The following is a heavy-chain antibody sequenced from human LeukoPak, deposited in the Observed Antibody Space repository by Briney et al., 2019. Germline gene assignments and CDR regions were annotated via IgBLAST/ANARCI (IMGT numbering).Heavy chain of an antibody. CDR3: ARGRKMLGDAFDI. J-gene: IGHJ3*02. CDR2: ISWNSGSI. D-gene: IGHD3-16*01. CDR1: GFTFDDYA. V-gene: IGHV3-9*01. Sequence: GGSLRLSCAASGFTFDDYAMHWVRQAPGKGLEWVSGISWNSGSIGYADSVKGRFTISRDNAKNSLYLQMNSLRAEDTAVYYCARGRKMLGDAFDIWGQGTMVTVSS.